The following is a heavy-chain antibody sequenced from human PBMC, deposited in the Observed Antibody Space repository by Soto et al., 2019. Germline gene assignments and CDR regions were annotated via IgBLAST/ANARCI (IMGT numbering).Heavy chain of an antibody. CDR1: GFTFHEYA. CDR2: ISSDGDTI. J-gene: IGHJ4*02. Sequence: EVQLIESGGGWVQPGTSLRVSCAASGFTFHEYAMHWVRQAPGKGLEWVSGISSDGDTIAYADSVRGRFTVFRDNSKNTVFLHMDSLRAEDTAVYYCAKDRDYPRDYFHYWGQGTLVTVSS. CDR3: AKDRDYPRDYFHY. D-gene: IGHD3-10*01. V-gene: IGHV3-9*01.